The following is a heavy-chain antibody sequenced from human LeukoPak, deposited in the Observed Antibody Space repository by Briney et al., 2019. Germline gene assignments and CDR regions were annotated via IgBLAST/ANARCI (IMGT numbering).Heavy chain of an antibody. D-gene: IGHD3-10*01. J-gene: IGHJ3*02. V-gene: IGHV1-24*01. CDR1: GYTLTELS. Sequence: ASVKVSCKVSGYTLTELSMHWVRQAPGKGLEWMGGFDPEDGETIYAQKFRGRVTMTEDTSTDTAYMELSSLRSEDTAVYYCATGSGSGSYYNWDAFDIWGQGTMVTVSS. CDR2: FDPEDGET. CDR3: ATGSGSGSYYNWDAFDI.